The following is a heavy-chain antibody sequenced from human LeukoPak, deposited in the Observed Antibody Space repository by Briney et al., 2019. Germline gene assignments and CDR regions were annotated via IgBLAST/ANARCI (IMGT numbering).Heavy chain of an antibody. J-gene: IGHJ4*02. CDR1: GGTFSSHT. V-gene: IGHV1-69*04. D-gene: IGHD3-22*01. CDR3: AREREGDSGNYWEGYLDS. Sequence: GSSVKVSCKASGGTFSSHTITWVRQAPGQGLEWMGRIIPIDGLGNNAQKFQDRVTITADISTSTVYMEMSSLGSDDTAVYFCAREREGDSGNYWEGYLDSWGQGTLVIVSS. CDR2: IIPIDGLG.